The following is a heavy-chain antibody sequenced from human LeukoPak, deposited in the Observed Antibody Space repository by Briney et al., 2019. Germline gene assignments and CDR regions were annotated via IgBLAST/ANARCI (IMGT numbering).Heavy chain of an antibody. Sequence: SETLSLTCAVNGGSFSGYYWSLIRQPPGKGLEWIGEINHSGSTNYNPSLKSRVTISVDTSKNQFSLKLSSVTAAGTAVYYCARGRGNYYDSSGYYFDYWGQGTLVTVSS. CDR1: GGSFSGYY. CDR3: ARGRGNYYDSSGYYFDY. J-gene: IGHJ4*02. D-gene: IGHD3-22*01. V-gene: IGHV4-34*01. CDR2: INHSGST.